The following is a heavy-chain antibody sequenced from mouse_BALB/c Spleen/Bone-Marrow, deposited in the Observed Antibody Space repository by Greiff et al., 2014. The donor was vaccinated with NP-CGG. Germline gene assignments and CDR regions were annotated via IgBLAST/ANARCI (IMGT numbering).Heavy chain of an antibody. V-gene: IGHV1-18*01. CDR3: ARDYYGFSYGFAC. D-gene: IGHD1-1*01. CDR2: INPYNGGT. J-gene: IGHJ3*01. Sequence: DVQLQESGPELVKPGASMKISCKASGYSFTGYTMNWVKQSHGKNLEWIGLINPYNGGTSYNQKFKGKATLTVDKSSSTAYMELLSLTSEDSAVYYCARDYYGFSYGFACWGQGTLVTVSA. CDR1: GYSFTGYT.